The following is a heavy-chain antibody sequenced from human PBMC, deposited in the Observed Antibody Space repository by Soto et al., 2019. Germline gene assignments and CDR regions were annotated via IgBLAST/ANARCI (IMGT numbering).Heavy chain of an antibody. CDR1: GFTFSRYA. V-gene: IGHV3-64*01. Sequence: ELQLVESGGGLVQPGGSLRLSCAASGFTFSRYAMHWVRQAPGKGLEYVSAISSNGGSTDYANSVKGRFTISRDNSKNTLYLQMGSLRAEDMAVYYCARGGRGYEFDYWGQGTLVTVSS. J-gene: IGHJ4*02. CDR2: ISSNGGST. CDR3: ARGGRGYEFDY. D-gene: IGHD5-12*01.